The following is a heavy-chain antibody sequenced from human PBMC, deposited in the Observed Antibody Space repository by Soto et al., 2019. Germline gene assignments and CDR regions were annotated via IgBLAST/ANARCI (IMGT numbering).Heavy chain of an antibody. D-gene: IGHD4-17*01. CDR1: GGSISSGGYY. V-gene: IGHV4-31*03. CDR3: AREDDSGDVFDY. CDR2: IYYSGST. Sequence: QVQLQESGPGLVKPSQTLSLTCTVSGGSISSGGYYWSWIRQHPGKGLEWIGYIYYSGSTYYNPSLRRRVTKSVDTWKNECSPKLSYVTAADTAVYYCAREDDSGDVFDYWGKGTLVIVST. J-gene: IGHJ4*02.